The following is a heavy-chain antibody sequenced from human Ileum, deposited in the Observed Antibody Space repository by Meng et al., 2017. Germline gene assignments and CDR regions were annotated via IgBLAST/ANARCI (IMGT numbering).Heavy chain of an antibody. CDR2: MKPDGSEK. Sequence: GESLKISCAASGFTFSNYWMSWVRQAPGKGLEWMAHMKPDGSEKFYVDSVKGRFTTSRDNAKSSLYLQMSSLRPEDTPVYYCAISTHSSASEWGQGTLVTVSS. J-gene: IGHJ4*01. V-gene: IGHV3-7*01. CDR3: AISTHSSASE. D-gene: IGHD6-19*01. CDR1: GFTFSNYW.